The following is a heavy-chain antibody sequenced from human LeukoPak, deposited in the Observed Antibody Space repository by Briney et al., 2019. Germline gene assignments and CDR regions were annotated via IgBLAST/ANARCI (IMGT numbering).Heavy chain of an antibody. D-gene: IGHD3-16*01. CDR2: ISGSGGIT. CDR3: VKDFGRGGVGSTCDS. J-gene: IGHJ4*02. V-gene: IGHV3-23*01. CDR1: GSTFSDHY. Sequence: GGSLRLSCAASGSTFSDHYMSWVRQAPGKGLEWVSDISGSGGITYYADSVKGRFTISRDNSKNTLYLQMNSLRAEDTAVYYCVKDFGRGGVGSTCDSWGQGTLVTVSS.